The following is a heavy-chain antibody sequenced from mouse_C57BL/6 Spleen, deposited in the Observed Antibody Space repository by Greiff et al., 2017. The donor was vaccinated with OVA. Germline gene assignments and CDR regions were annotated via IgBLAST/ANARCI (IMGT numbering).Heavy chain of an antibody. Sequence: VQLQQSGAELARPGASVKMSCKASGYTFTSYTMHWVKQRPGQGLEWIGYINPSSGSTKYNQKFKDKATLTADKSSSTAYMQLSSLTSEDSAVYYCASGGARDYAMDYWGQGTSVTVSS. CDR2: INPSSGST. CDR1: GYTFTSYT. CDR3: ASGGARDYAMDY. V-gene: IGHV1-4*01. J-gene: IGHJ4*01.